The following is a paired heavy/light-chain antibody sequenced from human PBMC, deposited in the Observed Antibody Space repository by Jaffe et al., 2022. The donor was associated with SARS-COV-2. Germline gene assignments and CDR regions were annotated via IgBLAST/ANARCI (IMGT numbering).Light chain of an antibody. V-gene: IGKV1-9*01. CDR2: AAS. J-gene: IGKJ4*01. Sequence: DIQLTQSPSFLPASVGDRVTMTCRASQGISSYLAWYQQKPGKAPELLIYAASTLQTGVPSRFSGSGSGTAFTLTINSLQPEDFATYYCQQLNSYPLTFGGGTKVEIE. CDR1: QGISSY. CDR3: QQLNSYPLT.
Heavy chain of an antibody. V-gene: IGHV3-66*01. CDR3: AGTYYGQGSSGPFFNGLDV. CDR2: SGLRDTT. D-gene: IGHD3-10*01. CDR1: EFTASTDY. Sequence: EVQLVESGGGLVQPGGSLRLSCVASEFTASTDYVNWVRQAPGKGLEWVSISGLRDTTHYADSVKGRFTVSRDSSKNTHYLQMNSLRVEDTAIYYCAGTYYGQGSSGPFFNGLDVWGQGTTVTVSS. J-gene: IGHJ6*02.